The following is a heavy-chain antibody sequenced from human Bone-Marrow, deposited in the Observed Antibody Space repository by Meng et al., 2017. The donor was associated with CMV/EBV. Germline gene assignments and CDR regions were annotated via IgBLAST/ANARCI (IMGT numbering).Heavy chain of an antibody. V-gene: IGHV1-69*10. CDR1: GYTFTGYY. J-gene: IGHJ3*02. CDR3: ARDWGEGIAAVSDAFDI. D-gene: IGHD6-13*01. Sequence: SVKVSCKASGYTFTGYYMHWVRQAPGQGLEWMGGIIPILGIANYAQKFQGRVTITADKSTSTAYMELSSLRSEDTAVYYCARDWGEGIAAVSDAFDIWGQGTMVTVSS. CDR2: IIPILGIA.